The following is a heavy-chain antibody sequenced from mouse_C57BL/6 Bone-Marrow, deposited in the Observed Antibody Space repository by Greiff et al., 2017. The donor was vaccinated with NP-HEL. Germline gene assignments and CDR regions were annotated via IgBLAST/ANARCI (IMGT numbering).Heavy chain of an antibody. Sequence: VQLQQPGAELVMPGASVKLSCKASGYTFTSYWMHWVKQRPGQGLEWIGEIDPSDSYTNYNQKFKGKSTLTVDKSSSTAYMQLSSLTSEDSAVYYGALYYGSSYYAMDYWGQGTSVTVSS. V-gene: IGHV1-69*01. D-gene: IGHD1-1*01. CDR2: IDPSDSYT. J-gene: IGHJ4*01. CDR3: ALYYGSSYYAMDY. CDR1: GYTFTSYW.